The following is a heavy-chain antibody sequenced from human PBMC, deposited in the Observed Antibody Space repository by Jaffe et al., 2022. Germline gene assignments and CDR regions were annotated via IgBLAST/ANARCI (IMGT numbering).Heavy chain of an antibody. CDR1: GFTFSGSA. CDR3: TRLLVKGDWAVSYYYYYMDV. CDR2: IRSKANSYAT. J-gene: IGHJ6*03. D-gene: IGHD3-16*01. V-gene: IGHV3-73*02. Sequence: EVQLVESGGGLVQPGGSLKLSCAASGFTFSGSAMHWVRQASGKGLEWVGRIRSKANSYATAYAASVKGRFTISRDDSKNTAYLQMNSLKTEDTAVYYCTRLLVKGDWAVSYYYYYMDVWGKGTTVTVSS.